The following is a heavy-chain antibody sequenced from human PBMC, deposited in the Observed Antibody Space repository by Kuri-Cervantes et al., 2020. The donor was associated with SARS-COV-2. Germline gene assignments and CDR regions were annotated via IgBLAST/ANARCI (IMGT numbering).Heavy chain of an antibody. V-gene: IGHV3-7*05. D-gene: IGHD3-9*01. Sequence: GESLKISCAASGFTFSSYWMSWVRQAPGKGLEWVANIKQDGSEKYYVDSVKGRFTISRDNAKNSLYLQMNSLRAKDTAVYYCARDRRPHMYDILTGYFRPFDYWGQGTLVTVSS. J-gene: IGHJ4*02. CDR2: IKQDGSEK. CDR3: ARDRRPHMYDILTGYFRPFDY. CDR1: GFTFSSYW.